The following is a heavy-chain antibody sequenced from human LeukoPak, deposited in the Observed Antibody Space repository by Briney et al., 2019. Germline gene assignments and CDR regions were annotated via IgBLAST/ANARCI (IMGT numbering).Heavy chain of an antibody. CDR3: ARLDYYGSGSYFRY. J-gene: IGHJ4*02. Sequence: SETLSLTCTVSGGSISSYYWSWIRQPPGKGLEWIGYIYYSGSTNYNPSLKSRVTISVDTSKNQFSLKLSSVTAADTAVYYCARLDYYGSGSYFRYWGQGTLVTVSS. CDR2: IYYSGST. D-gene: IGHD3-10*01. V-gene: IGHV4-59*08. CDR1: GGSISSYY.